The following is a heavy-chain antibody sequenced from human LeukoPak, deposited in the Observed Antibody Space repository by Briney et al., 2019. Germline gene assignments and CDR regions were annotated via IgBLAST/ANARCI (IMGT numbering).Heavy chain of an antibody. CDR2: TSSSGSTI. CDR3: ARGKDSFDY. V-gene: IGHV3-11*01. J-gene: IGHJ4*02. CDR1: GFTFSDSY. Sequence: GGCLRLSCAASGFTFSDSYMSWIRQAPGKGREYISYTSSSGSTIYCADSVKGRFTLSRDNAKNSLSLEMNSLRAEDTAVYYCARGKDSFDYWGQRTLVTVSS.